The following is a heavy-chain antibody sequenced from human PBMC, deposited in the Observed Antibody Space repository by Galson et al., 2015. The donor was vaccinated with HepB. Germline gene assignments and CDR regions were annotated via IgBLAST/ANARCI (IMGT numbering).Heavy chain of an antibody. CDR3: TTQSYYYGLDV. Sequence: LSCAASGFTFTSYGMHWVRQAPGKGLEWVAVIWYDGSDKYYADSVKGRFTISRDDSKNTLYLQTNSLKTEDTAVYYCTTQSYYYGLDVWGQGTSVTVSS. J-gene: IGHJ6*02. V-gene: IGHV3-33*01. CDR1: GFTFTSYG. D-gene: IGHD1-14*01. CDR2: IWYDGSDK.